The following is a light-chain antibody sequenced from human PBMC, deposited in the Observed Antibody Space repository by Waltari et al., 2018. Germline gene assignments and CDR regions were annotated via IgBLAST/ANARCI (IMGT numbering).Light chain of an antibody. Sequence: SYELTQPSSVSVSPGQKATITCSGNVLAKKYVRWFQQKPGQAPVVVIYKDSERPSGIPERFSGSSSGTTVTLTISGAQFEDEADYYCYSAADNNRLFGGGTKLTVL. V-gene: IGLV3-27*01. CDR3: YSAADNNRL. CDR2: KDS. J-gene: IGLJ2*01. CDR1: VLAKKY.